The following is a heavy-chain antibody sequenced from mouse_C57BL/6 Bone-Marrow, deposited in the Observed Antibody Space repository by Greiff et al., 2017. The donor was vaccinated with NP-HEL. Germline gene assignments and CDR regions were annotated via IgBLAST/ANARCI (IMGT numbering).Heavy chain of an antibody. CDR2: IDPETGGT. CDR1: GYTFTDYE. CDR3: SIYYDYDAWFAY. Sequence: VQVVESGAELVRPGASVTLSCKASGYTFTDYEMHWVKQTPVHGLEWIGAIDPETGGTAYNQKFKGKAILTADKSSSTAYMELRSLTSEDSAVYYCSIYYDYDAWFAYWGQGTLVTVSA. J-gene: IGHJ3*01. D-gene: IGHD2-4*01. V-gene: IGHV1-15*01.